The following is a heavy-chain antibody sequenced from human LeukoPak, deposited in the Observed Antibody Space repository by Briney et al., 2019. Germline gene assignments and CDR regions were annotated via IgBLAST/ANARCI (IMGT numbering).Heavy chain of an antibody. CDR2: INPNSGGS. Sequence: ASVKVSCKASGYTFTGYYMHWVRQAPGQGLEWMGWINPNSGGSNYAQKFQGRVTMTRDTSISTAYMELSRLRSDDTAVYYCARDTSGSYLNYYFDYWGQGTLVTVSS. J-gene: IGHJ4*02. CDR1: GYTFTGYY. D-gene: IGHD1-26*01. CDR3: ARDTSGSYLNYYFDY. V-gene: IGHV1-2*02.